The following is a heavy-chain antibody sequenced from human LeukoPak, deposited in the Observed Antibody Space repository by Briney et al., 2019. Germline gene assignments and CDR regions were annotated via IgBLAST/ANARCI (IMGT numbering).Heavy chain of an antibody. CDR2: ISAYNGYT. D-gene: IGHD6-6*01. V-gene: IGHV1-18*01. CDR3: ARLSSSGYYFDY. CDR1: GYTFTSYG. Sequence: ASVKVSCKASGYTFTSYGISRGRQAPGQGLEGMGWISAYNGYTNYAQKLQVRVTMTTDKSTSTAYMELGSLRSDDAAVYYCARLSSSGYYFDYWGQGTLVTVSS. J-gene: IGHJ4*02.